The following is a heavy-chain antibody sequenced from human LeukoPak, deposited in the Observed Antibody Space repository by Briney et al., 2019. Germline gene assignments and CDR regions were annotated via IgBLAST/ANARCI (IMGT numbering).Heavy chain of an antibody. V-gene: IGHV3-7*01. CDR2: INPDGSGK. CDR3: ASWGAGGNS. J-gene: IGHJ4*02. Sequence: GGSLRLSCEASGFTLSTYWMNWVRQVPGKGLNWVANINPDGSGKRYVVSVKGRFTIARDNADNSLSLQMNSLRAEDTAVYYCASWGAGGNSWGQGTLVTVSS. CDR1: GFTLSTYW. D-gene: IGHD3-16*01.